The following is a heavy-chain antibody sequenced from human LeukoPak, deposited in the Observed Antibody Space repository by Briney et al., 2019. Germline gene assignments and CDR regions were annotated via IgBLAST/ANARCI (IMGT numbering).Heavy chain of an antibody. CDR3: AADRGDYSGSYWTAFDI. CDR2: SDPEDGEI. D-gene: IGHD1-26*01. Sequence: ASVKVSCKVSEYTLTELSMHWVRQAPGKGLEWLGGSDPEDGEIIYAQKFQGRVTMSDDTSTDTAYMELGSLRSDDTAVYYCAADRGDYSGSYWTAFDIWGQGTMATVSS. CDR1: EYTLTELS. J-gene: IGHJ3*02. V-gene: IGHV1-24*01.